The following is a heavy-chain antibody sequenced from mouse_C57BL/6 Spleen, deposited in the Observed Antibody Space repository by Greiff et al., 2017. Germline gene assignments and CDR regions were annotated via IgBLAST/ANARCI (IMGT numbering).Heavy chain of an antibody. J-gene: IGHJ3*01. CDR1: GYSFTSYW. Sequence: QVQLQQPGAELVMPGASVKLSCKASGYSFTSYWMHWVKQRPGQGLEWIGEIDPSDSYTNYNQKFKGKSTLTVAKSSSTAYMQLSSLTSEDAAVYYCAVREHEVLAYWGQGTLVTVSA. CDR2: IDPSDSYT. V-gene: IGHV1-69*01. CDR3: AVREHEVLAY.